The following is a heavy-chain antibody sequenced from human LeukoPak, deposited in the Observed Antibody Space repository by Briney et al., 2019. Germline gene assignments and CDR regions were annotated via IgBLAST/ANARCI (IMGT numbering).Heavy chain of an antibody. J-gene: IGHJ6*02. Sequence: SGPTLVKPTQTLTLACTLSGFSLSTSGMCVSWIRQPPGKTLEWLARSDWDDDKYYSTSLKTRLTISKDTSKNQVVLTMTNMDPVDTATYYCARIGYYGSGSYYTSDYYYGMDVWGQGTTVTVSS. CDR3: ARIGYYGSGSYYTSDYYYGMDV. V-gene: IGHV2-70*11. CDR2: SDWDDDK. CDR1: GFSLSTSGMC. D-gene: IGHD3-10*01.